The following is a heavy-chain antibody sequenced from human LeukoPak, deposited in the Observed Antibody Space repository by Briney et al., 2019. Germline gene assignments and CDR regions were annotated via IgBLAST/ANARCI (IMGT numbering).Heavy chain of an antibody. Sequence: ASVKVSCKASGYTFTSYGISRVRQAPGQGLEWMGWISAYNGNTNYAQKLQGRVTMTTDTSTSTAYMELRSLRSDDTAVYYCARDQITSVISSFLLKSDLLSEVYYYYGMDVWGQGTTVTVSS. CDR2: ISAYNGNT. D-gene: IGHD2-21*01. V-gene: IGHV1-18*01. CDR1: GYTFTSYG. J-gene: IGHJ6*02. CDR3: ARDQITSVISSFLLKSDLLSEVYYYYGMDV.